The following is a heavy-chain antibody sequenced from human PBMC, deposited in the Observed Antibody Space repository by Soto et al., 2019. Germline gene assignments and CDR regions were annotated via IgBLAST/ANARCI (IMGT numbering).Heavy chain of an antibody. Sequence: PEGSLRLSCAASGFTFSNAWMSWVRQAPGKGLEWVGRIKSKTDGGTTDYAAPVKGRFTISRDDSKNTLYLQMNSLKTEDTAVYYCTTGPVGITMIVVGMDVWGQGTTVTVSS. CDR2: IKSKTDGGTT. V-gene: IGHV3-15*01. CDR1: GFTFSNAW. CDR3: TTGPVGITMIVVGMDV. J-gene: IGHJ6*02. D-gene: IGHD3-22*01.